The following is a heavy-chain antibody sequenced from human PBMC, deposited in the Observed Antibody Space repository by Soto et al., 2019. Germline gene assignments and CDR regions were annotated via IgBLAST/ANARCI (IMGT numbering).Heavy chain of an antibody. D-gene: IGHD1-26*01. CDR2: IYYSGTT. CDR1: GYSISSSNW. V-gene: IGHV4-28*03. CDR3: AREGGGYRFDY. Sequence: SETLSLTCAVSGYSISSSNWWGLIRQPPGKGLEWIGYIYYSGTTYYNPSLKSRVTMSVDTSKNQFSLKLTSVTAVDTAVYYCAREGGGYRFDYWGQGILVTVSS. J-gene: IGHJ4*02.